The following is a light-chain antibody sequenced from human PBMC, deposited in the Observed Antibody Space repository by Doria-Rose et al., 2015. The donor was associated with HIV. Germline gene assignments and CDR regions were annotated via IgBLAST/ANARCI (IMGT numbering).Light chain of an antibody. J-gene: IGLJ3*02. Sequence: QPPSVSVAPGKTARIPCGGNNIGSKHVHWYQHKPGRAPVLVIYLDNDRPSGIPERFSGSNSGNTATLTISRVEAGDEADYYCQVWDSSRVVLGGGTKLTV. V-gene: IGLV3-21*04. CDR1: NIGSKH. CDR3: QVWDSSRVV. CDR2: LDN.